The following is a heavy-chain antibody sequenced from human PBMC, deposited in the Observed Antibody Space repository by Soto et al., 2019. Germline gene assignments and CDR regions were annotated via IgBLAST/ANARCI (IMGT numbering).Heavy chain of an antibody. CDR3: AGGRVEVDCSGGSCYHLDY. V-gene: IGHV1-46*01. CDR1: GYTFTSYY. CDR2: INPSSGST. Sequence: ASVKVSCKASGYTFTSYYMHWVRQAPGQGLEWMGIINPSSGSTSYAQKFQGRVTLTRDTSINTAYMELSNLRSEDTAVYFCAGGRVEVDCSGGSCYHLDYWGQGTQVTVSS. J-gene: IGHJ4*02. D-gene: IGHD2-15*01.